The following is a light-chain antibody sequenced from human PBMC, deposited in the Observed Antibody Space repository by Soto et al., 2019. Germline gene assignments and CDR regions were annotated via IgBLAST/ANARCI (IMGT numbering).Light chain of an antibody. Sequence: DIQMTQSPSTPSGSVGDRVTISCLASQTISSSLAWYQQKPGKAPKLLIYKASTLKSGVPSRFSGSGSGTEFTLTISSLQPDDFATYYCQHYNSYSEAFGQGTKVDIK. CDR3: QHYNSYSEA. CDR2: KAS. CDR1: QTISSS. V-gene: IGKV1-5*03. J-gene: IGKJ1*01.